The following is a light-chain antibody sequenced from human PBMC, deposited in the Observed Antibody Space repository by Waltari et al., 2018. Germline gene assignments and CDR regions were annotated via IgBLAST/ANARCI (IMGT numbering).Light chain of an antibody. CDR1: SSDVGGSDY. Sequence: QSALTQPPSASGSPGQSVTISCTGTSSDVGGSDYVSWYQQHPDKAPKLMIYEVTKRPAVVPDRFSGSKSGNTASLTVSGLQAEDEADYYCSSYAGSNLWVFGGGTKLTVL. CDR3: SSYAGSNLWV. J-gene: IGLJ3*02. V-gene: IGLV2-8*01. CDR2: EVT.